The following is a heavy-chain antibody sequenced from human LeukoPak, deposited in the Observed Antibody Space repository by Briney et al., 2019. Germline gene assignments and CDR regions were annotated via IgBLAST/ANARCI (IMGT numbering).Heavy chain of an antibody. CDR1: GGSFSGYY. CDR3: GRVGGDYVDY. J-gene: IGHJ4*02. CDR2: IHSSGST. D-gene: IGHD1-26*01. Sequence: SETLSLTCAVYGGSFSGYYWSWIRQPPGKGLEWIGYIHSSGSTNYNPSLKSRVTISVDTSKNQFSLKLSSVTAADTAVYYCGRVGGDYVDYWGQGTLVTVST. V-gene: IGHV4-59*01.